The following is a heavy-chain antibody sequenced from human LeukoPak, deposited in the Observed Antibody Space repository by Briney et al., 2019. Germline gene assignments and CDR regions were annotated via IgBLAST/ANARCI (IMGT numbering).Heavy chain of an antibody. CDR1: GFTFSSYA. J-gene: IGHJ4*02. Sequence: PGGSLRLSCAASGFTFSSYAMSWVRQAPGKGLEWVSAISGSGGSTYYADSVKGRFTISRDNSKNTLYLQMNSLRAEDTAVYYCAKDATPYYDFWSGYRADYFDYWGQGTLVTVSS. V-gene: IGHV3-23*01. CDR2: ISGSGGST. CDR3: AKDATPYYDFWSGYRADYFDY. D-gene: IGHD3-3*01.